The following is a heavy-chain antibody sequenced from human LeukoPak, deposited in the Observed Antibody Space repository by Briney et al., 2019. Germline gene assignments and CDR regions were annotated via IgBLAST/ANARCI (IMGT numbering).Heavy chain of an antibody. CDR3: AFELPPNRFDP. CDR2: ISGSGDTT. J-gene: IGHJ5*02. V-gene: IGHV3-23*01. CDR1: GFTFSNHA. Sequence: PSGGSLRLSCAASGFTFSNHAMTWVRQAPGKGPGWVSAISGSGDTTYYLDSVKGRFTISRDNFKNTLYLQMHSLRAEDTALYYCAFELPPNRFDPWGQGTLVTVSS. D-gene: IGHD3-10*01.